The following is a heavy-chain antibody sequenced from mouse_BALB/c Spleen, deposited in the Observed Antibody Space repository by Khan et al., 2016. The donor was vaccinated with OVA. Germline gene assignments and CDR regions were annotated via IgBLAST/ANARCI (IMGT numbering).Heavy chain of an antibody. CDR1: GFSLTDYA. J-gene: IGHJ4*01. CDR3: AKDTPYYAMDY. V-gene: IGHV2-6-5*01. CDR2: IWGGGSK. Sequence: QVQLKQSGPGLVAPSQSLSITCTVSGFSLTDYAVSWIRQPPGKGLEWLGVIWGGGSKYYNSALKSRLSISKDNSKSQVFLKMNSLQTADTAMYYCAKDTPYYAMDYWGQGTSVTVSS.